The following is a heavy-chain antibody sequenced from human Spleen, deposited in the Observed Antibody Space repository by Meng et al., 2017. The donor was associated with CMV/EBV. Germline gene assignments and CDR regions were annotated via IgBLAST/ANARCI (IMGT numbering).Heavy chain of an antibody. Sequence: GGSLRLSCAASGFTFSGYGMHWVRQAPGKGLEWVAFIRYDGSSKYYGDSVKGRFTISRDNSNNMMYLQMNSLRTEDTAVYYCAKIVGPPGEVGAFDIWGQGTTVTVSS. D-gene: IGHD1-26*01. CDR3: AKIVGPPGEVGAFDI. J-gene: IGHJ3*02. V-gene: IGHV3-30*02. CDR2: IRYDGSSK. CDR1: GFTFSGYG.